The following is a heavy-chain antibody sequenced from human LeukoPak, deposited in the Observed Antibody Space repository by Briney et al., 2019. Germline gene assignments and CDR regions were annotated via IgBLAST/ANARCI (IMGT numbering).Heavy chain of an antibody. CDR3: AKVPITMVRGVSEFDY. CDR2: ISGSGGST. Sequence: GGSLRLSCAASGFTFSSYAMSWVRQAPGKGLEWVSAISGSGGSTYYADSVKGRFTISRDNSKNTLYLQMNGLRAEDTAVYYCAKVPITMVRGVSEFDYWGQGTLVTVSS. CDR1: GFTFSSYA. V-gene: IGHV3-23*01. D-gene: IGHD3-10*01. J-gene: IGHJ4*02.